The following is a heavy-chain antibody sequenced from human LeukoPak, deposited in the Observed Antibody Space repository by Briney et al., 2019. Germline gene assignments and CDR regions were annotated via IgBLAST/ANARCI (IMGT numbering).Heavy chain of an antibody. CDR1: GYTFTSYD. CDR2: MNPNSGNT. CDR3: ASMLRWSVYYYGMDV. V-gene: IGHV1-8*01. J-gene: IGHJ6*02. Sequence: RASVKVSCKASGYTFTSYDINWVRQATGQGLEWMGWMNPNSGNTGYAQKFQGRVTMTRNTSISTAYMELSSLRSEDTAVYYCASMLRWSVYYYGMDVWAKGPRSPSP. D-gene: IGHD4-23*01.